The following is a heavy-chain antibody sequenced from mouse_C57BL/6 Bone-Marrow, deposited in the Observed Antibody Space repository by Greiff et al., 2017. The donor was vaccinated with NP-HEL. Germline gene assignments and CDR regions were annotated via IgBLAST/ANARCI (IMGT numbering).Heavy chain of an antibody. CDR1: GYSITSGYY. J-gene: IGHJ3*01. D-gene: IGHD4-1*01. V-gene: IGHV3-6*01. CDR3: ARDGWDSWFAY. Sequence: EVKLVESGPGLVKPSQSLSLTCSVTGYSITSGYYWNWIRQFPGNKLEWMGYISYDGSNNYNPSLKNRISITRDTSKNQFFLKLNSVTTEDTATYYCARDGWDSWFAYWGQGTLVTVSA. CDR2: ISYDGSN.